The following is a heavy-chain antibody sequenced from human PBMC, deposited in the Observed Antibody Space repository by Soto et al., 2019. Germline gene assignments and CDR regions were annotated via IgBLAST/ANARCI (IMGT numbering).Heavy chain of an antibody. D-gene: IGHD4-17*01. CDR2: VAGVNGDT. CDR1: GYDFIGNS. Sequence: QVQLVQSGAEVKSPGASVKVSCKASGYDFIGNSMHWVRQAPGLCPEWVGWVAGVNGDTQYSEAFQGRVTLTRDTSATTGYMELASLRSEDKAVYYCARGIRWSGAGVYGMDYFDSWGQGTLVTVSS. V-gene: IGHV1-3*03. J-gene: IGHJ4*02. CDR3: ARGIRWSGAGVYGMDYFDS.